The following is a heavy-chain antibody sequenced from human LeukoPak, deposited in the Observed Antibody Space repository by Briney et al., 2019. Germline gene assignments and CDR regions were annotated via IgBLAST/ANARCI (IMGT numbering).Heavy chain of an antibody. CDR2: IKQHGTEK. CDR1: GIMFSGYW. Sequence: PGGSLRLSCTASGIMFSGYWMSWVRQAPGKGLEWVANIKQHGTEKYYVDSVKGRFTISRDDAKKSVYLQMNSLRAEGTAVYYCASDGGPFDHWGQGILVTVAS. J-gene: IGHJ4*02. V-gene: IGHV3-7*01. D-gene: IGHD3-16*01. CDR3: ASDGGPFDH.